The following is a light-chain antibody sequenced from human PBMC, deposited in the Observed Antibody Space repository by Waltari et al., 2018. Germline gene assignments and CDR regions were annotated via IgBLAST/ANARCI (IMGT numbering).Light chain of an antibody. Sequence: QSVLPQPPSVSAAPGQKVTISCSGRGSNIGNNYVSWYQQLPGTAPKLLIYENNKRPSGIPDRFSASKSGTSATLGITGLQTGDEADYYCATWDSSLSGVFGGGTKLTVL. CDR3: ATWDSSLSGV. V-gene: IGLV1-51*02. CDR2: ENN. CDR1: GSNIGNNY. J-gene: IGLJ3*02.